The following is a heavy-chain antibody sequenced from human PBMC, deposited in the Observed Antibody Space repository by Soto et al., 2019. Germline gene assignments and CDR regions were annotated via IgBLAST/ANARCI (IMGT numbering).Heavy chain of an antibody. J-gene: IGHJ3*02. CDR2: ISWDGGST. D-gene: IGHD1-26*01. V-gene: IGHV3-43*01. CDR3: AKDRKNWSYPDAFDI. CDR1: GFTFDDYT. Sequence: DVQLVESGGVVVQPGGSLRLSCAASGFTFDDYTMHWVRQAPGKGLEWVSLISWDGGSTYYADSVKGRFTISRDNSKNSLYLQMNSLRTEDTALYYCAKDRKNWSYPDAFDIWGQGTMVTVSS.